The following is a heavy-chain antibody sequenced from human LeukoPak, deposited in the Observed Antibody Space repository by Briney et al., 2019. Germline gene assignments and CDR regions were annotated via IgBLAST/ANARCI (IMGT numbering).Heavy chain of an antibody. CDR1: GGSISSYY. Sequence: SETLSLTCTVSGGSISSYYWGWIRQPPGKGLEWIGYIYYSGSTNYNPSLKSRVTISVDTSKNQFSLKLSSVTAADTAVYYCARYPDVWGSYRPMAAAFDIWGQGTMVTVSS. V-gene: IGHV4-59*12. D-gene: IGHD3-16*02. J-gene: IGHJ3*02. CDR2: IYYSGST. CDR3: ARYPDVWGSYRPMAAAFDI.